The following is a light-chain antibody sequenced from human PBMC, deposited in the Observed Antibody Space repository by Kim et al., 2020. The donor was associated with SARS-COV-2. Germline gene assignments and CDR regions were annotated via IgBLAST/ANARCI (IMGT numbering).Light chain of an antibody. CDR3: NSRDSSGPVV. V-gene: IGLV3-19*01. J-gene: IGLJ2*01. CDR2: GKN. CDR1: SLRSYY. Sequence: VALGHTVSITCQGESLRSYYASWYQQKPGQAPVLVIYGKNNRPSGIPDRFSGSSSGNTASLTITGAQAEDEADYYCNSRDSSGPVVFGGGTKLTVL.